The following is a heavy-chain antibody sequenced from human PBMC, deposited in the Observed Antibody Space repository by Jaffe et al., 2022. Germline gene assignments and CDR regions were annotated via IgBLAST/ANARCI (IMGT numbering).Heavy chain of an antibody. D-gene: IGHD3-9*01. CDR1: GFSFRTYT. Sequence: EVQLVESGGALVKPGGSLRLSCAASGFSFRTYTMNWVRQAPGKGLEWVSSISSGSDYIYYADSVRGRFTVSRDNAESSVYLQMNSLSAEDTAIYYCARDDFPYDVLTGFPGYWGQGTLVTVSS. V-gene: IGHV3-21*02. J-gene: IGHJ4*02. CDR3: ARDDFPYDVLTGFPGY. CDR2: ISSGSDYI.